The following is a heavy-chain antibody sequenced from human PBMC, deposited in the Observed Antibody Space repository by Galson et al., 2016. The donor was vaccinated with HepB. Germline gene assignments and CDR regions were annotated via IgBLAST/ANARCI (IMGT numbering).Heavy chain of an antibody. J-gene: IGHJ4*02. CDR3: ARGLGRSYGRGDYFDY. CDR2: IKQDGSEK. CDR1: GFTFSSYW. Sequence: SLRLSCAASGFTFSSYWMSWVRQAPGKGLEWVANIKQDGSEKYYVDSVKGRFTISRDNAKNSLCLQMNSLRAEDTAVYYCARGLGRSYGRGDYFDYWGQGTLVTVSS. D-gene: IGHD5-18*01. V-gene: IGHV3-7*03.